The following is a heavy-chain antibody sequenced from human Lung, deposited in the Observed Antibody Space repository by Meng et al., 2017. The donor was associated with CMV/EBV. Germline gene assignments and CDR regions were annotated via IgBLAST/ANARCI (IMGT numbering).Heavy chain of an antibody. J-gene: IGHJ4*02. CDR3: TKDDIALEWLYSPAH. D-gene: IGHD3-3*01. V-gene: IGHV3-23*01. CDR1: GFTFTNSA. Sequence: GESLKISCVVSGFTFTNSAMSWVRQAPGKGLEWVSGISGSNGDGSTYYADSVKGRFTISRDNARNTLYLQIKSLRAEDTAVYYCTKDDIALEWLYSPAHWGQGXLVTVSS. CDR2: ISGSNGDGST.